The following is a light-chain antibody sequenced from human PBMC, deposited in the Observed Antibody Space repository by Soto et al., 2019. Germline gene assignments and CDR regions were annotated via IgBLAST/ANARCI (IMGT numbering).Light chain of an antibody. CDR1: QSISSS. J-gene: IGKJ4*01. V-gene: IGKV3-15*01. CDR2: GAS. Sequence: EIVMTQSPATLSVSPGESATLSCRASQSISSSKLAWYQQNPGQAPRLLMYGASNRATGIPARFSGSGSGTEFTLTISSLQSEDFAVYYCQQYNSWPLTFGGGTKVEIK. CDR3: QQYNSWPLT.